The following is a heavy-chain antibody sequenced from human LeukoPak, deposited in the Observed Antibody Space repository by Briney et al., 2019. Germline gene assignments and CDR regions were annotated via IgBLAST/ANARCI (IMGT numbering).Heavy chain of an antibody. D-gene: IGHD3-22*01. Sequence: GGSLRLSCAASGFTFSSYAMHWVRQAPGKGLEWVAVISYDGSNKYYADSVKGRFTISRDNSKNTLYLQMNSLRAEDTAVYYCARDHYYDSSGYCDYWGQGTLVTGSS. V-gene: IGHV3-30-3*01. CDR3: ARDHYYDSSGYCDY. CDR2: ISYDGSNK. J-gene: IGHJ4*02. CDR1: GFTFSSYA.